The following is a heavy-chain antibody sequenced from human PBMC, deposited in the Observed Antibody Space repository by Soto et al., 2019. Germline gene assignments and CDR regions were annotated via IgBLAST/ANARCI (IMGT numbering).Heavy chain of an antibody. D-gene: IGHD2-15*01. CDR3: ARHEGGYCSGGSCYSGDAFDI. V-gene: IGHV4-59*08. J-gene: IGHJ3*02. CDR2: IYYSGST. Sequence: QVQLQESGPGLVKPSETLSLTCTVSGGSISSYYWSWIRQPPGKGLEWIGYIYYSGSTNYNPSLKSRVTISVDTSKNQFSLKLSSVTAADTAVYYCARHEGGYCSGGSCYSGDAFDIWGPGTMVTVSS. CDR1: GGSISSYY.